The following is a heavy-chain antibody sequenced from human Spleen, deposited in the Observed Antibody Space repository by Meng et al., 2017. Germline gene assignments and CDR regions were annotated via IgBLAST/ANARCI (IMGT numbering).Heavy chain of an antibody. CDR3: ARDVAGREGY. D-gene: IGHD2-15*01. J-gene: IGHJ4*02. CDR2: INTDGTTT. V-gene: IGHV3-74*01. Sequence: GGSLRPSCAASGFTFSNYKMLWVRQDPGKGLVWVSRINTDGTTTTYADSVKGRFTISRDNAKNALYLQMNSRGGEDTAVYYCARDVAGREGYWGQGTLVTVSS. CDR1: GFTFSNYK.